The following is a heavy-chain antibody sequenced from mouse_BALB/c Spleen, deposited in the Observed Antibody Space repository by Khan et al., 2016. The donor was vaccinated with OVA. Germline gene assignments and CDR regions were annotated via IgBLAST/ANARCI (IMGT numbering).Heavy chain of an antibody. J-gene: IGHJ4*01. CDR1: GFSLTSYG. CDR2: LWRGGST. Sequence: VQLKQSGPGLVQPSQSLSITCTVSGFSLTSYGVHWVRQPPGKGLEWLGVLWRGGSTDYNAAFISRLSISKDNSKSQVFFKMNSLQADDTAIYYCARLLRLRSYYAMDYWGQGTSVTVSS. V-gene: IGHV2-4*02. CDR3: ARLLRLRSYYAMDY. D-gene: IGHD1-2*01.